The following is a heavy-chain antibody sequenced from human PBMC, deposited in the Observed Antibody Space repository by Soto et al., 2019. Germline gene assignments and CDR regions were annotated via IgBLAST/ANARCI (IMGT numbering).Heavy chain of an antibody. J-gene: IGHJ4*02. CDR1: GCSVSRSSYY. V-gene: IGHV4-39*01. Sequence: PSETLSLTCTVSGCSVSRSSYYWGWVRQPPGKGLEWIGSVYYSGSTYYNPSLESRVTISVDKSKNQFSLKLMSLSAADTAVYYCGRLEGLATISYYFDYWGQGALVTVS. CDR3: GRLEGLATISYYFDY. CDR2: VYYSGST. D-gene: IGHD3-9*01.